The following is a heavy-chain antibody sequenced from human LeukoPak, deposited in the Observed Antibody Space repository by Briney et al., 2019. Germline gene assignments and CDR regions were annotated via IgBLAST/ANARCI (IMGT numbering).Heavy chain of an antibody. CDR2: ISGDGGST. CDR3: AKDRRVQLWSTYYYYYGMDV. Sequence: GGSLRLSCAASGFTFDDYAMHWVRQAPGKGLEWVSLISGDGGSTYYADSVKGRFTISRDNSKNSLYLQINSLRTEDTALYYDAKDRRVQLWSTYYYYYGMDVWGQGTTVTVSS. V-gene: IGHV3-43*02. J-gene: IGHJ6*02. CDR1: GFTFDDYA. D-gene: IGHD5-18*01.